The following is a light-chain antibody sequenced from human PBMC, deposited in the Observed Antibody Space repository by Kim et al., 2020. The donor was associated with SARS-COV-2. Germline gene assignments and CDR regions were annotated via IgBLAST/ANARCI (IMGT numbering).Light chain of an antibody. J-gene: IGKJ2*01. CDR2: GAS. CDR3: QHYNNWPPET. Sequence: EIVMTQSPATLSVSPGERATLSCRASQSVSTKLAWYQQKPGQAPRLLIYGASTRATGIPARFSGSGSGTEFTLTISSLQSEDFAVYYCQHYNNWPPETFGQGTKLEIK. V-gene: IGKV3-15*01. CDR1: QSVSTK.